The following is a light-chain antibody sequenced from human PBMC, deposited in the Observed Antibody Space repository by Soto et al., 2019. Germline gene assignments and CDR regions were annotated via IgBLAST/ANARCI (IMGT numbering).Light chain of an antibody. Sequence: QSALAQPASVSGSPGQSITLLCTGTSSDVGGYNSVPWYQQHPGKAPKLMIHDVSNRPSGVSNRFSGSKSGNTASLTISGLQAEDEADYYCSSYTSSSSYVFGTGTKVTV. CDR1: SSDVGGYNS. V-gene: IGLV2-14*01. CDR2: DVS. CDR3: SSYTSSSSYV. J-gene: IGLJ1*01.